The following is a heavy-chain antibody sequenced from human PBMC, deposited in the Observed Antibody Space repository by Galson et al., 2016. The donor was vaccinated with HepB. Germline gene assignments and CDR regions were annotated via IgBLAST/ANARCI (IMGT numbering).Heavy chain of an antibody. D-gene: IGHD6-6*01. CDR1: GGSISSSSHY. V-gene: IGHV4-39*01. Sequence: SETLSLTCTVSGGSISSSSHYWGWIRQPPGRGLEWIGSISYSGSTYYNPSLKSRVTISVDTSKNQFSLKLSSVTAADTAVFYCAEYSSSFAMDVWGQGTTVTVSS. CDR2: ISYSGST. J-gene: IGHJ6*02. CDR3: AEYSSSFAMDV.